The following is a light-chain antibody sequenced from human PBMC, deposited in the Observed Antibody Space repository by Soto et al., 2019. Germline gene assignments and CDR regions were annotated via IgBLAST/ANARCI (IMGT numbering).Light chain of an antibody. Sequence: QSALTQPPSVSGSPGQSITIACTGTSSDVGGYNYVSWYQQHPGKAPKLMIYDVSNRPSGVSNRFSGSKSGNTASLTISGLQAEDEADYNCGPHTSSSTPYVFGTGTNVTVL. CDR2: DVS. J-gene: IGLJ1*01. V-gene: IGLV2-14*01. CDR1: SSDVGGYNY. CDR3: GPHTSSSTPYV.